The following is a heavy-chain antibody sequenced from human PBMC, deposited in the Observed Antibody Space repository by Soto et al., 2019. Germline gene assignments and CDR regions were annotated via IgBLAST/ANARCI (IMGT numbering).Heavy chain of an antibody. Sequence: EVQLVESGGGLVQPGGSLKLSCAASGFTFGASALHWVRQASGNGLEWLGRIGSRGETYATTYAASVKGRFTISRDDSKKTGYLQMRRLESEDTAVYYCCRDDSDWFFTWGRGTLVTVSS. V-gene: IGHV3-73*02. CDR3: CRDDSDWFFT. D-gene: IGHD3-9*01. J-gene: IGHJ5*02. CDR1: GFTFGASA. CDR2: IGSRGETYAT.